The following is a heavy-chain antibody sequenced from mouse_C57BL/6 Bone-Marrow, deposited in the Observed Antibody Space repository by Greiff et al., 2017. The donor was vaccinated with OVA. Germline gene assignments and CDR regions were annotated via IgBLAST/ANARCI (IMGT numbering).Heavy chain of an antibody. V-gene: IGHV2-2*01. CDR2: IWSGGST. CDR3: ASPYDYDWFAY. J-gene: IGHJ3*01. D-gene: IGHD2-4*01. CDR1: GFSLTSYG. Sequence: QVQLKESGPGLVQPSQSLSITCTVSGFSLTSYGVHWVRQSPGKGLEWLGVIWSGGSTDYNAAFISRLSISKDNSKSQVFFKMNSLQADDTAIYYCASPYDYDWFAYWGQGTLVTVAA.